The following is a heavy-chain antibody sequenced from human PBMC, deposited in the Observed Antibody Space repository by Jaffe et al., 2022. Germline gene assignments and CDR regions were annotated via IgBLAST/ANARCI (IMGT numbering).Heavy chain of an antibody. CDR3: ARMYSSGWYDRLFFFDY. V-gene: IGHV7-4-1*02. Sequence: QVQLVQSGSELKKPGASVKVSCKASGYTFTSYAMNWVRQAPGQGLEWMGWINTNTGNPTYAQGFTGRFVFSLDTSVSTAYLQISSLKAEDTAVYYCARMYSSGWYDRLFFFDYWGQGTLVTVSS. D-gene: IGHD6-19*01. J-gene: IGHJ4*02. CDR2: INTNTGNP. CDR1: GYTFTSYA.